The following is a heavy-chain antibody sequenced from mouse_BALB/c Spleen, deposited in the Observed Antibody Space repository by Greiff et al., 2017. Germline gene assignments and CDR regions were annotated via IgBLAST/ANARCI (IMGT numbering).Heavy chain of an antibody. CDR1: GFNIKDYY. J-gene: IGHJ3*01. V-gene: IGHV14-1*02. CDR3: ARRGDGAWFAY. D-gene: IGHD1-1*02. CDR2: IDPENGNT. Sequence: EVQGVESGAELVRPGALVKLSCKASGFNIKDYYMHWVKQRPEQGLEWIGWIDPENGNTIYDPKFQGKASITADTSSNTAYLQLSSLTSEDTAVYYCARRGDGAWFAYWGQGTLVTVSA.